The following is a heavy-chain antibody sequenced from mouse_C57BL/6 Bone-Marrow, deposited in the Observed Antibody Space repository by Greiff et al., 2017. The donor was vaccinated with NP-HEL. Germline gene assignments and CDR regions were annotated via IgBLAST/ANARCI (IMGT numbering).Heavy chain of an antibody. Sequence: EVQRVESGGGLVQPGGSMKLSCVASGFTFSNYWMNWVRQSPEKGLEWVAQIRLKSDNYATHYAESVKGRFTISRDDSKSSVYLQMNNLRAEDTGIYYCTADTTVEMDYWGQGTSVTVSS. CDR1: GFTFSNYW. D-gene: IGHD1-1*01. CDR3: TADTTVEMDY. J-gene: IGHJ4*01. CDR2: IRLKSDNYAT. V-gene: IGHV6-3*01.